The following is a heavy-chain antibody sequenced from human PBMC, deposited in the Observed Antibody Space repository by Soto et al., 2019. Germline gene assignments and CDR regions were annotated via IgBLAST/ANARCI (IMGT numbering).Heavy chain of an antibody. CDR2: IKQEGSEK. V-gene: IGHV3-7*03. D-gene: IGHD6-19*01. J-gene: IGHJ3*02. CDR1: GCTFSSYW. CDR3: ARPDSSGWYDAFDS. Sequence: GGSLRLSCAASGCTFSSYWMRWVRQAPGRGLEWVANIKQEGSEKYYVDSVKGRFTISRDNAKNSLYLQMNSLRAEDTAVYYCARPDSSGWYDAFDSWGQGTMVTVSS.